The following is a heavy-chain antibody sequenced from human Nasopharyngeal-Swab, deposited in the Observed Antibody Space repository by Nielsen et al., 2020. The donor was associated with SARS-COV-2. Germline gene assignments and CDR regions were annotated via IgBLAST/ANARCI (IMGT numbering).Heavy chain of an antibody. Sequence: WIRQPPGKDMEWIGSVYHFGNTYYNPSLKSRVTPSVDTSKNHFSLELAYVTAADTAVYYCARELGARNLYFDSWDQATLVTVSS. CDR3: ARELGARNLYFDS. CDR2: VYHFGNT. J-gene: IGHJ4*02. V-gene: IGHV4-30-2*01. D-gene: IGHD3-10*01.